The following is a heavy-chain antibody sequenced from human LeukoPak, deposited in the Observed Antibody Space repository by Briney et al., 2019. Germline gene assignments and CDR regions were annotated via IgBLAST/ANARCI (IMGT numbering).Heavy chain of an antibody. CDR2: IYYSGST. Sequence: SETLSLTCTVSGGSISSSSYYWGWIRQPPGKGLEWIGSIYYSGSTYYNPSLKSRVTISVDTSKNQFSLKLSSVTAADTAVYYCARAGEWEPVFDYWGQGTLVTVSS. D-gene: IGHD1-26*01. CDR1: GGSISSSSYY. V-gene: IGHV4-39*07. CDR3: ARAGEWEPVFDY. J-gene: IGHJ4*02.